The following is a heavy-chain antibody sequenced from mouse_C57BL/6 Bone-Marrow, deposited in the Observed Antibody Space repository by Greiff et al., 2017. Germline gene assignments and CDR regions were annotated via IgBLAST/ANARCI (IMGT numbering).Heavy chain of an antibody. D-gene: IGHD2-3*01. CDR3: ASGLLRWYFDV. CDR2: INPYNGDT. Sequence: VQLKESGPELVKPGDSVKISCKASGYSFTGYFMNWVMQSHGKSLEWIGRINPYNGDTFYNQKFKGKATLTVDKSSSTAHMELRSLTSEDSAVYYCASGLLRWYFDVWGTGTTVTVSS. J-gene: IGHJ1*03. CDR1: GYSFTGYF. V-gene: IGHV1-20*01.